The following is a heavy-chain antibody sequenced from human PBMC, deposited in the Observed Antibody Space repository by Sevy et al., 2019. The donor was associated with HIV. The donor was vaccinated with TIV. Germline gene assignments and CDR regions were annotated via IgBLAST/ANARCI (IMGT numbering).Heavy chain of an antibody. J-gene: IGHJ4*02. CDR2: ITSGSTYI. Sequence: GGSLRLSCAASGFTFNSYTMNWVRQAPGKGLEWVSSITSGSTYIYYADSVKGRSTISRDNAKNSLYLQMNSLRAEDTAVYYCARDGGCSSTSCLLYFDYWGRGSLVTVSS. CDR3: ARDGGCSSTSCLLYFDY. CDR1: GFTFNSYT. V-gene: IGHV3-21*01. D-gene: IGHD2-2*01.